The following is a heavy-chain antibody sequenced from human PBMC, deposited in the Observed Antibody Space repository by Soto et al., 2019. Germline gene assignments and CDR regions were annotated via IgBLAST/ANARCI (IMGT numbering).Heavy chain of an antibody. Sequence: SVTLSLTCTVSGGSISSYYWSWIRQPPGKGLEWIGYIYYSGSTNYNPSLKSRVTISVDTSKNQFSLKLSSATAADTAVYYCASPSLGYCSSTSCSNDAFDIWGQGTMVTVSS. V-gene: IGHV4-59*08. CDR1: GGSISSYY. D-gene: IGHD2-2*01. J-gene: IGHJ3*02. CDR3: ASPSLGYCSSTSCSNDAFDI. CDR2: IYYSGST.